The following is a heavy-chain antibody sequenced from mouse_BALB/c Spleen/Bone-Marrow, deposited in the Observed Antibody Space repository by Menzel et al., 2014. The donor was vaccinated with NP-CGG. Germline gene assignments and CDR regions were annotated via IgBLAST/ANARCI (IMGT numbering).Heavy chain of an antibody. J-gene: IGHJ2*01. V-gene: IGHV1S81*02. D-gene: IGHD1-2*01. CDR2: INPSNGRT. CDR1: GYTFTRXW. CDR3: AREAYYGPDY. Sequence: VQLQQSGAELVKPGASVKLSCKASGYTFTRXWXEWVKQRPGXGXXWIGEINPSNGRTNYNEKFKSKATLTVDRSSSTAYMQLSSLTSEDSAVYYCAREAYYGPDYWGQGTTLTVSS.